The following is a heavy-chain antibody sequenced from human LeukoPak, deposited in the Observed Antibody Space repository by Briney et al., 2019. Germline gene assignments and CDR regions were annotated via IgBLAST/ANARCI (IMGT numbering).Heavy chain of an antibody. CDR3: APTAEAYTSWCKV. V-gene: IGHV1-2*06. D-gene: IGHD3-16*01. CDR1: GYTFTEDY. Sequence: ASVTVSFMGSGYTFTEDYMHGVRHAPGRGGEFVGRINADSGFTNYSQRCKARVTMTRDTSIRTAYLKVRSLKSNATAVYACAPTAEAYTSWCKVWGQGTLVTVSS. CDR2: INADSGFT. J-gene: IGHJ4*02.